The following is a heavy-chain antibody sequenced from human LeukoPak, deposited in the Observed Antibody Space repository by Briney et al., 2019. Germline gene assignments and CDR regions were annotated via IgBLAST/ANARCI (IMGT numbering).Heavy chain of an antibody. J-gene: IGHJ5*02. D-gene: IGHD2-15*01. CDR1: GDSLTNSY. V-gene: IGHV4-59*01. CDR2: TYHSGSS. CDR3: ARRVVAAHNWFDP. Sequence: SETLSLTCTVSGDSLTNSYWAWIRQSPAKGLEWIGHTYHSGSSAYHPSLKSRVSMLVDTSTNQLFLNLTSVTAADTAVYYCARRVVAAHNWFDPWGQGTLVTVSS.